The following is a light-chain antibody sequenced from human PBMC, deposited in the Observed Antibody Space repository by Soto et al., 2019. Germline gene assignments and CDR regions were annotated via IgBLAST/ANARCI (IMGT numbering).Light chain of an antibody. CDR3: QVWDKSSDPPV. CDR2: EDS. Sequence: SYELTQPPSVSVAPGQTPTISCGGNNIGSKGVHWYQQKPGQAPVLVVYEDSDRPSGIPERFSGSNSGNTATLTISRVEAGDEADYYCQVWDKSSDPPVFGGGTKLTVL. V-gene: IGLV3-21*02. CDR1: NIGSKG. J-gene: IGLJ2*01.